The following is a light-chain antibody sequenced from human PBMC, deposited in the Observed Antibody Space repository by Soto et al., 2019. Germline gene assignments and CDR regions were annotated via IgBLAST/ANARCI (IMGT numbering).Light chain of an antibody. V-gene: IGKV3-15*01. J-gene: IGKJ1*01. CDR2: GAS. Sequence: EVVMTQSPSTLSVSPGERATLSCRASQSVSSDLAWYHQKPGQAPRLLIYGASTRATGIPARFSGSGSGTEFTLTISSLQSEDFGVYYCQQYNNWPRTFGQGTKVDIK. CDR1: QSVSSD. CDR3: QQYNNWPRT.